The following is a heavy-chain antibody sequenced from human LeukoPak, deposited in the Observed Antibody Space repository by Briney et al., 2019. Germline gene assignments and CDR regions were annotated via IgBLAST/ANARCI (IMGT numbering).Heavy chain of an antibody. V-gene: IGHV3-66*01. Sequence: AGGSLRLSCAASGFTVSSNYMSWVRQAPGKGLEWVSVIYSGGSTYYADSVKGRFTISRDNSKNTLYLQMNSLRAEDTAVYYCASCSGGSCYGGDYWGQGTLVTVSS. CDR2: IYSGGST. D-gene: IGHD2-15*01. J-gene: IGHJ4*02. CDR3: ASCSGGSCYGGDY. CDR1: GFTVSSNY.